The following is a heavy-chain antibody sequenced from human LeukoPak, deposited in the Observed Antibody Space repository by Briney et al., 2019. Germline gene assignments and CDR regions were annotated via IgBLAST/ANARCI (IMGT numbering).Heavy chain of an antibody. Sequence: SETLSLTCTVSGGSVSSGSYYWSWIRQPPGKGLEWIGYIYYSGSTNYNPSLKSRVTISVDTSKNQFFLKLSSVTAADTAVYYCAREGGYCSGGSCYPDDDAFDIWGQGTMVTVSS. CDR3: AREGGYCSGGSCYPDDDAFDI. J-gene: IGHJ3*02. D-gene: IGHD2-15*01. CDR1: GGSVSSGSYY. V-gene: IGHV4-61*01. CDR2: IYYSGST.